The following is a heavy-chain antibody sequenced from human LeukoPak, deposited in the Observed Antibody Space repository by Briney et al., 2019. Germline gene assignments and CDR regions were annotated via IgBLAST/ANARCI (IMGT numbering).Heavy chain of an antibody. CDR2: ISRSGSTK. CDR3: ARDVLPYSGNYSATLGAGAFDI. Sequence: GGSLRLSCAASGFTFSDYNMRWIRQAPGKGLEWVSSISRSGSTKYYADSVKGRFTISRDNAKNSLFLQMNSLRAEDTAVYYCARDVLPYSGNYSATLGAGAFDIWGQGTMVTVSS. D-gene: IGHD1-26*01. CDR1: GFTFSDYN. J-gene: IGHJ3*02. V-gene: IGHV3-11*04.